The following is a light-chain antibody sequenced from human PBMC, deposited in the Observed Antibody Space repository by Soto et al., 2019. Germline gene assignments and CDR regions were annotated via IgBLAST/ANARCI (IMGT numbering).Light chain of an antibody. CDR2: GAS. Sequence: EIVLTQSPGTLSLSPGERATLSCRASQSVSSSYLAWYQQKPGQAPRLLIYGASSRDTGIPDRFSGSGSGTDFTLTSSRLELEEFAVYYCQQYGISPLPFDQGTKLEL. V-gene: IGKV3-20*01. CDR3: QQYGISPLP. CDR1: QSVSSSY. J-gene: IGKJ1*01.